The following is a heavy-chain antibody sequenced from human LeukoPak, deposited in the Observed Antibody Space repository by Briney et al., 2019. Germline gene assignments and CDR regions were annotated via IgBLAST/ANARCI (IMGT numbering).Heavy chain of an antibody. CDR3: ARTPRSTVRGFLDY. CDR2: ISGSGGST. V-gene: IGHV3-23*01. D-gene: IGHD4-17*01. J-gene: IGHJ4*02. CDR1: GFTFSSYA. Sequence: PGGSLRLSCAASGFTFSSYAMSWVRQAPGKGLEWVSAISGSGGSTYYADSVKGRFTISRDNSKNTLYLQMNNLRAEDTAVYYCARTPRSTVRGFLDYWGQGTLVTVSS.